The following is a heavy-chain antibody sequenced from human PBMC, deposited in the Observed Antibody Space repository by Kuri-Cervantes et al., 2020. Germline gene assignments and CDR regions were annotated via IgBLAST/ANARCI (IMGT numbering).Heavy chain of an antibody. V-gene: IGHV1-2*02. J-gene: IGHJ6*02. Sequence: ASVKVSCKASGYTFTGYYMHWVRQAPGQGLEWMGWINPNSGGTNYAQKFQGRVTMTRDTSISTAYMALSRLRSDDTAVYYFARDLVAAAFPFYYYYYGMDVWGQGTTVTVSS. D-gene: IGHD2-15*01. CDR1: GYTFTGYY. CDR3: ARDLVAAAFPFYYYYYGMDV. CDR2: INPNSGGT.